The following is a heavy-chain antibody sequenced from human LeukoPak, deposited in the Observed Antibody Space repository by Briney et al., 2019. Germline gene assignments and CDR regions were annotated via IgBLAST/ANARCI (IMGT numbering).Heavy chain of an antibody. D-gene: IGHD3-3*01. J-gene: IGHJ4*02. CDR2: ISAYNGNT. V-gene: IGHV1-18*01. CDR3: ARDSTFGVVIIPLTPFDY. CDR1: GYTFTSYG. Sequence: GASVKVSCKASGYTFTSYGISWVRQAPGQGLEWMGWISAYNGNTNYAQKLQGRVTMTTDTSTSTAYMELRSLRSDDTAVYYCARDSTFGVVIIPLTPFDYWGQGTLVTVSS.